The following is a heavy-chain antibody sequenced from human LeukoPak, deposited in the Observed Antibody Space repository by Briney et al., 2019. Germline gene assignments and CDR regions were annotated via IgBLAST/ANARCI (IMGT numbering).Heavy chain of an antibody. J-gene: IGHJ4*02. CDR1: GGSISSSSYY. D-gene: IGHD6-13*01. CDR2: IYYSGST. V-gene: IGHV4-39*01. Sequence: SETLSLTCTVSGGSISSSSYYWGWIRQPPGKGLGWIGSIYYSGSTYYNPSLKSRVTISVDTSKNQFSLKLSSVTAADTAVYYCASSGIAAAGTLDYWGQGTLVTVSS. CDR3: ASSGIAAAGTLDY.